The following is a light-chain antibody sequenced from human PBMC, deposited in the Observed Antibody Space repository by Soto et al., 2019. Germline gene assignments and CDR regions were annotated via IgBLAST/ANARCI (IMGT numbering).Light chain of an antibody. Sequence: DIQMTQSPSSLSASVGDSVSITCRTSQSVSRYVNWYQQKAGTAPKLLIFAASSLQSGVPSRFSGSRSGPDFTLTISSLPPPDFATYYCKQSYSSPPTVGQGTKVDNK. CDR2: AAS. CDR3: KQSYSSPPT. J-gene: IGKJ1*01. CDR1: QSVSRY. V-gene: IGKV1-39*01.